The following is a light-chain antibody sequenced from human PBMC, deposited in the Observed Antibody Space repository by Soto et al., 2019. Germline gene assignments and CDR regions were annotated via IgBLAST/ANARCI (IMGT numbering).Light chain of an antibody. CDR2: AAS. V-gene: IGKV1-12*01. CDR3: QQTLGTPQT. CDR1: QDIAAY. Sequence: DIQVTQSPSSVSASVGDRVTITCRASQDIAAYLAWYQHKPGRAPXLLIHAASSLQSGVPSRFSGSGSGTDFSLTISSLQPEDFATYYCQQTLGTPQTLGQWTKVDIK. J-gene: IGKJ1*01.